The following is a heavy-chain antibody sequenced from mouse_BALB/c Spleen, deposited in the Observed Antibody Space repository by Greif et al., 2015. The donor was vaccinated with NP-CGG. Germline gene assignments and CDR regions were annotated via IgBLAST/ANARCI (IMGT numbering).Heavy chain of an antibody. CDR1: GFSLTGYG. V-gene: IGHV2-6-7*01. D-gene: IGHD1-1*02. CDR3: ARHYAHYAMDY. J-gene: IGHJ4*01. CDR2: IWGDGST. Sequence: VHLVESGPGLVAPSQSLSITCTVSGFSLTGYGVNWVRQPPGTGLEWLGMIWGDGSTDYNSALKSRLSISKDNSKSQVFLKMNSLQTDDTARYYCARHYAHYAMDYWSQGTSVTVSS.